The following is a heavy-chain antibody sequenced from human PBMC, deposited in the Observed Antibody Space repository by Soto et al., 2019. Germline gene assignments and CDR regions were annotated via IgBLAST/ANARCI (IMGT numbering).Heavy chain of an antibody. CDR1: GYSFTSYG. V-gene: IGHV1-18*01. Sequence: QVHLVQSGAEVKKPGASVKVSCKASGYSFTSYGITWVRQAPGQGREWMGWISAHNGNTYYAQKLQARVIVTRDTSTSTAYMELRSLISDDTAVYYCARGRYGDYWGQGALVTVYS. CDR3: ARGRYGDY. CDR2: ISAHNGNT. J-gene: IGHJ4*02. D-gene: IGHD1-1*01.